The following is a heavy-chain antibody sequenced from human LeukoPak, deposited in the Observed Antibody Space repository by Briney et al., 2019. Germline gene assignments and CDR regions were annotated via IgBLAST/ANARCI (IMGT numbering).Heavy chain of an antibody. V-gene: IGHV1-69*13. CDR2: IIPIFGTA. Sequence: ASVKVSCKASGGTFSSYAISWVRQAPGQGLEWVGGIIPIFGTANYAQKFQGRVTITADESTSTAYMELSSLRSEDTAVYYCARDLSIGNDYWGQGTLVTVSS. CDR3: ARDLSIGNDY. D-gene: IGHD2-21*01. CDR1: GGTFSSYA. J-gene: IGHJ4*02.